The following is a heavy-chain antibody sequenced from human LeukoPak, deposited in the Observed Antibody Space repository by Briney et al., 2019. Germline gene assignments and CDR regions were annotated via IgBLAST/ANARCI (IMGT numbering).Heavy chain of an antibody. J-gene: IGHJ4*02. CDR2: INTDGSST. CDR3: AKAFGGGQKYCSSTSCPTPGDY. D-gene: IGHD2-2*01. V-gene: IGHV3-74*01. CDR1: GFTFSSYW. Sequence: GGSLRLSCAASGFTFSSYWMHWVRQAPGKGLVWVSRINTDGSSTSYADSVKGRFTISRDNSKNTLYLQMNSLRAEDTAVYYCAKAFGGGQKYCSSTSCPTPGDYWGQGTLVTVSS.